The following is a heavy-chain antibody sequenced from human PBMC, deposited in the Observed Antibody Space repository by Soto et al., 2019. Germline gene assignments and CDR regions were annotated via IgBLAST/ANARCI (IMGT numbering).Heavy chain of an antibody. CDR2: IWYDGSNK. CDR1: GFTFSSYG. CDR3: ARDPHGSGWYNYYYYGMDV. D-gene: IGHD6-19*01. V-gene: IGHV3-33*01. Sequence: PVGSLRLSCAASGFTFSSYGMHWVRQAPGKGLEWVAVIWYDGSNKYYADSVKGRFTISRDNSKNTLYLQMNSLRAEDTAVYYCARDPHGSGWYNYYYYGMDVWGQGTTVTVSS. J-gene: IGHJ6*02.